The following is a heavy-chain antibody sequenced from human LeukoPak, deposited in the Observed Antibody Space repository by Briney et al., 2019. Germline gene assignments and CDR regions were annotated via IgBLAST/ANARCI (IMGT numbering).Heavy chain of an antibody. Sequence: PSETLSLTCAVYGGSFSAYYWIWIRQPPGKGLEWIGEINHSGSTNYNPSLKSRVTISVDTSKNQFSLKLRSVTAADTAVYYCARVVVGYSYGEDYWGQGTLVTVSS. V-gene: IGHV4-34*01. J-gene: IGHJ4*02. CDR3: ARVVVGYSYGEDY. CDR1: GGSFSAYY. D-gene: IGHD5-18*01. CDR2: INHSGST.